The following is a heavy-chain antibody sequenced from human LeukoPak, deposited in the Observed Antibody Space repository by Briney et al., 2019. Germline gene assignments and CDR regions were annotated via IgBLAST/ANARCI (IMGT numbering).Heavy chain of an antibody. CDR1: GGIFSSYA. Sequence: KISCKASGGIFSSYAISWVRQAPGLGLEWMGRIIPISHTPNYAQKFQGRVTMTRDTSISTAYMELSRLRSDDTAVYYCARGYYDSSGYQIPYYYYMDVWGKGTTVTVSS. CDR2: IIPISHTP. J-gene: IGHJ6*03. V-gene: IGHV1-69*05. D-gene: IGHD3-22*01. CDR3: ARGYYDSSGYQIPYYYYMDV.